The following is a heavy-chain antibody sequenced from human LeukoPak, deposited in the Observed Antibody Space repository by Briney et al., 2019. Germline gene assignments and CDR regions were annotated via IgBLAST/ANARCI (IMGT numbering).Heavy chain of an antibody. CDR2: ISGSGGST. CDR3: AKRAEFGGFDP. CDR1: GFTFSSYA. D-gene: IGHD3-10*01. J-gene: IGHJ5*02. Sequence: GGSLRLSCAVSGFTFSSYAMSWVRQAPGKGLEWVSAISGSGGSTYYADSVKGRLTISRDNSNNTLYLQMNSLTAEDTAVYYCAKRAEFGGFDPWGQGTLVTVSS. V-gene: IGHV3-23*01.